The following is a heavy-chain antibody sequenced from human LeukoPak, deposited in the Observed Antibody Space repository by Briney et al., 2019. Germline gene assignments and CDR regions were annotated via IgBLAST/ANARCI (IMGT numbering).Heavy chain of an antibody. J-gene: IGHJ4*02. CDR1: GFTFSSYG. D-gene: IGHD1-26*01. CDR3: ARVGRYGSYYGDYFDY. V-gene: IGHV3-30*02. CDR2: IRYDGSNK. Sequence: PGGSLRLSCAASGFTFSSYGMHWVRQAPGKGLEWVAFIRYDGSNKYYADSVKGRFTISRDNSKNTLYLQMNSLRAEDTAVYYCARVGRYGSYYGDYFDYWGQGTLVTVSS.